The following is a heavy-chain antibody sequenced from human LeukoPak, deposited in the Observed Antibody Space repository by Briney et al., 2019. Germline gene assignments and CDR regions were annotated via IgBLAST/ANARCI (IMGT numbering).Heavy chain of an antibody. J-gene: IGHJ3*02. CDR1: GYTFTGYY. V-gene: IGHV1-2*06. CDR3: ARDSVYYYDRSGDNDAFDI. D-gene: IGHD3-22*01. CDR2: INPNSGGT. Sequence: SSVKVSCKASGYTFTGYYMHWVRQAPGQGLEWMGRINPNSGGTNYAQKFQGRVTMTRDTSSSTAYMELSRLRSDDTAVYYWARDSVYYYDRSGDNDAFDIWGEETIVTVSS.